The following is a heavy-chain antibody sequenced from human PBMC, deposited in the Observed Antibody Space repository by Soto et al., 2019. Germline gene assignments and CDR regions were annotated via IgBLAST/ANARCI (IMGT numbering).Heavy chain of an antibody. CDR3: ARVRPRYGMDV. CDR1: GGSFSGYY. J-gene: IGHJ6*02. CDR2: IDDTEST. V-gene: IGHV4-34*01. Sequence: QVQLQQWGAGLLKPSETLSLTCAVYGGSFSGYYWSWIRQPPGKGLEWLGEIDDTESTNYNPSLKIRVTISLHTSNNQFSLKLSSVTAADTAVYFCARVRPRYGMDVWGQGTTVTVSS.